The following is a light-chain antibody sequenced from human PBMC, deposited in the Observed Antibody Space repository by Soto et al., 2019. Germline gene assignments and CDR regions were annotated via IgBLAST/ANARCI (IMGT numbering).Light chain of an antibody. CDR2: GAS. CDR3: QYYGGSPRT. J-gene: IGKJ1*01. V-gene: IGKV3-20*01. CDR1: ESVAS. Sequence: NFLTQSPGTLSLSPGEGTTLSCRASESVASLAWYQQKPGQAPRLLIYGASTRATGIPDRFSGSGSGTDFTLTISRLEPEDFAVYYCQYYGGSPRTFGRGTKVEIK.